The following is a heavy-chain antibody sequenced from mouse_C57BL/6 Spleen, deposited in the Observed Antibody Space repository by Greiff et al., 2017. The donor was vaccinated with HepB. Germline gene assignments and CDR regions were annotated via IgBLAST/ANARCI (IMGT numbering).Heavy chain of an antibody. CDR2: ISGGGGNT. CDR3: ARHVDSSLYYFDY. CDR1: GFTFSSYT. Sequence: DVKLVESGGGLVKPGGSLKLSCAASGFTFSSYTMSWVRQTPEKRLEWVATISGGGGNTYYPDSVKGRFTISRDNAKNTLYLQMSSLRSEDTALYYCARHVDSSLYYFDYWGQGTTLTVSS. V-gene: IGHV5-9*01. J-gene: IGHJ2*01. D-gene: IGHD3-2*01.